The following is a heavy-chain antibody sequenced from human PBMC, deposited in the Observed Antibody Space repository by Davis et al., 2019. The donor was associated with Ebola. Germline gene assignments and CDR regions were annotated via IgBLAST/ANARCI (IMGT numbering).Heavy chain of an antibody. CDR2: ITPNSGVT. J-gene: IGHJ4*02. Sequence: AASVKVSCKASGYIFTNNYLHWMRQAPGQGLEWLGRITPNSGVTNYAQKFQGRVTMTRDTSTSTVYMELSSLRSEDTAVYYCARSEYSGYYFDYWGQGTLVTVSS. V-gene: IGHV1-2*06. CDR1: GYIFTNNY. CDR3: ARSEYSGYYFDY. D-gene: IGHD5-12*01.